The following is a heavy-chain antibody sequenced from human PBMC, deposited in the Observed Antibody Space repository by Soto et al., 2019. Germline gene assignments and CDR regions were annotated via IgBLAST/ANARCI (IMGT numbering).Heavy chain of an antibody. J-gene: IGHJ4*02. Sequence: GGSLRLSCAASGFTFSSYSMNWVRQAPGKGLEWVSSISSSSSYIYYADSVKGRFTISRDNAKNSLYLKMNSLRAEDTAVYYCARDVHDSSGYYYTRVFDYWGQGTLVTVSS. D-gene: IGHD3-22*01. V-gene: IGHV3-21*01. CDR3: ARDVHDSSGYYYTRVFDY. CDR1: GFTFSSYS. CDR2: ISSSSSYI.